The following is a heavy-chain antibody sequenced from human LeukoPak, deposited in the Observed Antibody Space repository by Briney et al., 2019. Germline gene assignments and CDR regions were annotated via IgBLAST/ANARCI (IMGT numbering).Heavy chain of an antibody. Sequence: GASVKVSCKSSGYIFTSYYMHWVRQAPGQELEWMGIINPSGGSTSYAQKFQGRVTMTRDTSTSTVYMELSSLRSEDTAVYYCARESEGSGWYREVDYWGQGTLVTVSS. CDR2: INPSGGST. CDR1: GYIFTSYY. D-gene: IGHD6-19*01. J-gene: IGHJ4*02. CDR3: ARESEGSGWYREVDY. V-gene: IGHV1-46*01.